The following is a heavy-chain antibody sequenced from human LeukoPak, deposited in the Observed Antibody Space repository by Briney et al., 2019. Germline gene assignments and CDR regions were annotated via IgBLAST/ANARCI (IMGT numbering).Heavy chain of an antibody. CDR3: AKGHTDYGTGFDL. Sequence: GGSLRLSCAASGFTFSNYAMHWVRQAPGKGLAWVAAISDDGSSKFYSDSVKGRFAISRDNPKNTLYLQMNGLRVEDTAVYYCAKGHTDYGTGFDLWGQGTLAIVSS. D-gene: IGHD4-17*01. V-gene: IGHV3-30*09. J-gene: IGHJ4*02. CDR2: ISDDGSSK. CDR1: GFTFSNYA.